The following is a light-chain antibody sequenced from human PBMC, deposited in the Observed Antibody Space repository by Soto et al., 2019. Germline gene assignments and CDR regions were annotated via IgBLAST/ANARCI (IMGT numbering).Light chain of an antibody. Sequence: DIQMTQSPSSLSASVGDRVTITCQASQDISNHLNWYQQKPGKAPKLLIYDVSNLATGVPSRFSGDGSGTDFTFTISSLQPEDIATYYCQQYDNLPRTFGQGTKVEIK. CDR1: QDISNH. CDR3: QQYDNLPRT. V-gene: IGKV1-33*01. J-gene: IGKJ1*01. CDR2: DVS.